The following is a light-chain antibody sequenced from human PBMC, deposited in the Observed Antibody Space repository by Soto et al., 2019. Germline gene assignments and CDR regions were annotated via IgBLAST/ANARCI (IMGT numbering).Light chain of an antibody. CDR1: QSVSSNS. V-gene: IGKV3-20*01. CDR2: GAS. J-gene: IGKJ1*01. CDR3: QQYGGSPRT. Sequence: EIVLTQSPGTLSLSPGERATLSCRASQSVSSNSLAWYQQKRGQAPRLLIHGASSRATGIPDRFSGSGSGTDFTLTISRLEPEDFAVYYCQQYGGSPRTFSQVTKVEVK.